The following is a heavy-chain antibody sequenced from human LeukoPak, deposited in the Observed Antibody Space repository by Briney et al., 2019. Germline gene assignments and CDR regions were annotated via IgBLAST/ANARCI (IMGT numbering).Heavy chain of an antibody. V-gene: IGHV4-4*07. D-gene: IGHD3-10*01. CDR2: LYTIGIT. J-gene: IGHJ5*02. CDR3: AINPSGGWFDP. CDR1: GGSISSYY. Sequence: SETLSLTCTVSGGSISSYYWSWIRQTAGKGLEWVGRLYTIGITNYNPSLKSRVTMSIDTSKNQFSLRLSSVTAADTAIYYCAINPSGGWFDPWGQGTLVTVSS.